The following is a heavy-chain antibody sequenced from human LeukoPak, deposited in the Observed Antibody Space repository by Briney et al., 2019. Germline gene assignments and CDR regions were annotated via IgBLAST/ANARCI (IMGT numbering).Heavy chain of an antibody. J-gene: IGHJ5*02. CDR1: GYSFSSGYY. Sequence: PSETLSLTCTVSGYSFSSGYYWGWIRQPPGKGLEWIGSFYHSGTTYYNPSLKSRVTISVDTSKNHFSLKLTSVTAADTAVYYCARAPLYGGHADWFDPWGQGTLVTVSS. CDR3: ARAPLYGGHADWFDP. V-gene: IGHV4-38-2*02. CDR2: FYHSGTT. D-gene: IGHD4-17*01.